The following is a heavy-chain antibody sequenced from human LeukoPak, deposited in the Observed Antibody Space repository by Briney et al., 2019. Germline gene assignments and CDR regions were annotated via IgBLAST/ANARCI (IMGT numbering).Heavy chain of an antibody. CDR1: GFIFSIYP. J-gene: IGHJ4*02. D-gene: IGHD2-15*01. V-gene: IGHV3-30-3*01. CDR2: DGNSK. CDR3: ARCSGGSCYHSDDY. Sequence: QPGRSLRLSCAASGFIFSIYPMHWVRQAPGKGLEGVAVDGNSKSYADSVKGRFTISRDNSKSTLFLEMNSLRAEDTAVYYCARCSGGSCYHSDDYWGQGTLVTVSS.